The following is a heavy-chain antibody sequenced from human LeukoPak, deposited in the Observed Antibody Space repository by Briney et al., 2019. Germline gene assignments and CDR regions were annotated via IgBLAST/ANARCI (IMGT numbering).Heavy chain of an antibody. Sequence: GGSLRLSCAASGFTFSSYGMHWVRQAPGKGLEWVAVIWYDGSNKYYADSVKGRFTISRDNSKNTLYLQMSSLRAEDTAVYYCARSITMIVVAFDYWGQGTLVTVSS. CDR1: GFTFSSYG. CDR3: ARSITMIVVAFDY. J-gene: IGHJ4*02. CDR2: IWYDGSNK. V-gene: IGHV3-33*01. D-gene: IGHD3-22*01.